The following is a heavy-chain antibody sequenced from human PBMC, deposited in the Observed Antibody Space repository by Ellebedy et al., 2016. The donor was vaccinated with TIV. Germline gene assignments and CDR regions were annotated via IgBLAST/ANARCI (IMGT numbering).Heavy chain of an antibody. Sequence: SETLSLTCAVYGGSFGGYYWSWIRQPPGKGLEWIGEINHSGGTNYNPSLKSRVTISVDTSKNQFSLKLSSVTAADTAVYYCARNPRGSYPFDYWGQGTLVTVSS. V-gene: IGHV4-34*01. CDR3: ARNPRGSYPFDY. D-gene: IGHD1-26*01. CDR1: GGSFGGYY. CDR2: INHSGGT. J-gene: IGHJ4*02.